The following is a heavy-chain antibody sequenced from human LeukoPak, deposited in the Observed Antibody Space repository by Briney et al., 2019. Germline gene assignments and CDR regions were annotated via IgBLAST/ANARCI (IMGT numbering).Heavy chain of an antibody. J-gene: IGHJ4*02. CDR3: ARCGIAVAGTVGY. CDR1: GFTFSSYE. D-gene: IGHD6-19*01. CDR2: ISSSGSTI. Sequence: PGGSLRLSCAASGFTFSSYEMNWVRQAPGKGLEWVSYISSSGSTIYYADSVKGRFTISRDNAKNSLYLQINSLRAEDTAVYYCARCGIAVAGTVGYWGQGTLVTVSS. V-gene: IGHV3-48*03.